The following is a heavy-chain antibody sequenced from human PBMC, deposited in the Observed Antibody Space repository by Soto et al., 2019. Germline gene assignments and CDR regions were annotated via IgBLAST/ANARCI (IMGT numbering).Heavy chain of an antibody. CDR3: ARYIPGVRYYGMDV. V-gene: IGHV3-30-3*01. CDR2: ISYDGSNK. J-gene: IGHJ6*02. D-gene: IGHD2-2*01. CDR1: GFTFSSYA. Sequence: GGSLRLSCAASGFTFSSYAMHWVRQAPGKGLEWVAVISYDGSNKYYADSVKGRFTISRDNSKNTLYLQMNSLRAEDTFVYYCARYIPGVRYYGMDVWGQGTTVTVSS.